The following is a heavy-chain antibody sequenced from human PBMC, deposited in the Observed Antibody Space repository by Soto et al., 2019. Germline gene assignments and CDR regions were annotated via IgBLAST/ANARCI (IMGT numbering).Heavy chain of an antibody. CDR3: AKDRAVLMVYAIDAFDI. CDR2: INGGGGST. Sequence: PGGSLRLSCEVSGFNFSSNWMHWVRQVPGKGLAWVSAINGGGGSTDYADSVKGRFTISRDNSKNTLYLQMNSLRAEDTAVYYCAKDRAVLMVYAIDAFDIWGQGTMVTVSS. V-gene: IGHV3-23*01. J-gene: IGHJ3*02. D-gene: IGHD2-8*01. CDR1: GFNFSSNW.